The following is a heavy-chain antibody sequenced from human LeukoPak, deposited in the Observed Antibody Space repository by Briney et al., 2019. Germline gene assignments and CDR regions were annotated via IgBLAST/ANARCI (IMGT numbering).Heavy chain of an antibody. V-gene: IGHV3-30*03. CDR2: ISYDGSNK. J-gene: IGHJ4*02. Sequence: GGSLRLSCAASGFTFSSYGMHWVRQAPGKGLEWVAVISYDGSNKYYADSVKGRFTISRDNSKNTLCLQMNSLRAEDTALYYCARQNGGAEYGDYGHWGQGILVTVSS. CDR3: ARQNGGAEYGDYGH. CDR1: GFTFSSYG. D-gene: IGHD4-17*01.